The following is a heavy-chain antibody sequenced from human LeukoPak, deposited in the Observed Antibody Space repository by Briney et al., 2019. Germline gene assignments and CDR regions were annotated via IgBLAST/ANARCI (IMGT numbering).Heavy chain of an antibody. CDR3: ARVESRYDYVWGSYRYTEDY. J-gene: IGHJ4*02. D-gene: IGHD3-16*02. V-gene: IGHV1-2*06. CDR1: GYTFTGYY. CDR2: INPNSGGT. Sequence: ASVKVSCKASGYTFTGYYMHWVRQAPGQGLEWMGRINPNSGGTNYAQKFQGRVTMTTDTSTSTAYMELRSLRSDDTAVYYCARVESRYDYVWGSYRYTEDYWGQGTLVTVSS.